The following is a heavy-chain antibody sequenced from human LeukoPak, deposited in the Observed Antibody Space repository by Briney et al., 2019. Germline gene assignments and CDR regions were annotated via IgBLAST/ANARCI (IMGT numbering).Heavy chain of an antibody. CDR2: ISWNSGSI. D-gene: IGHD2-15*01. CDR1: GFTFDDYA. Sequence: GGSLRLSCAASGFTFDDYAMHWVRQAPGKGLEWVSGISWNSGSIGYADSVKGRFTISRDNAKNPLYLQMNSLRAEDTALYYCAKERSARFDYWGQGTLVTVSS. J-gene: IGHJ4*02. CDR3: AKERSARFDY. V-gene: IGHV3-9*01.